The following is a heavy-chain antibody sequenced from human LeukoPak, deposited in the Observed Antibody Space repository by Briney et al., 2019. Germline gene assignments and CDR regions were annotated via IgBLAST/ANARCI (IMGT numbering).Heavy chain of an antibody. D-gene: IGHD6-19*01. CDR2: IDPSGGST. CDR1: GYTFTISY. CDR3: ARGSSGWLFVY. J-gene: IGHJ4*02. V-gene: IGHV1-46*01. Sequence: ASVKLSCKASGYTFTISYMHCGPQAPGQGLEWMAIIDPSGGSTSYAQKFQGRVTMTRDTSTSTVYMELSSLRSEDTAVYYCARGSSGWLFVYWGQGTLVTVSS.